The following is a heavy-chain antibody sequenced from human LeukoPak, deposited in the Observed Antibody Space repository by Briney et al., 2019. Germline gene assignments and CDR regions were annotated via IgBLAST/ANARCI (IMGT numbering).Heavy chain of an antibody. V-gene: IGHV4-59*12. Sequence: SETLSLTCTVSGGSISSYYWSWIRQPPGKGLEWIGYIYYSGSTNYNPSLKSRVTMSVDTSKNQFSLKLSSVTAADTAVYYCARDLDYYYDSSGYYATNWFDPWGQGTLVTVSS. CDR1: GGSISSYY. J-gene: IGHJ5*02. CDR2: IYYSGST. CDR3: ARDLDYYYDSSGYYATNWFDP. D-gene: IGHD3-22*01.